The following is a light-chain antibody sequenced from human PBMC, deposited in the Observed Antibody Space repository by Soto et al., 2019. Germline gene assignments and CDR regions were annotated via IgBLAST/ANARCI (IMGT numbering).Light chain of an antibody. CDR1: STDVGGYNY. Sequence: QSALTQPPSASGSAGQSVTISCTGTSTDVGGYNYVPWYQQHPGKAPKLMIYEVSKRPSGVPDRFSGSKSGNTASLTVSGIQAEDEADYYCSSYAGNNIHYVFGTGTKVTVL. CDR3: SSYAGNNIHYV. J-gene: IGLJ1*01. CDR2: EVS. V-gene: IGLV2-8*01.